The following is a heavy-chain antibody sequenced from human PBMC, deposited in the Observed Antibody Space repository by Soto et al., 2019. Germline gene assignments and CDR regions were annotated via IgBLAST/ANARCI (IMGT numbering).Heavy chain of an antibody. CDR2: IYSGGST. Sequence: TVSCNYMSWVRQAPGKGLEWVSVIYSGGSTYYADSVKGRFTISRDNSKNTLYLQMNSLRAEDTAVYYCARTSLTGELDYWGQGTLVTVSS. CDR3: ARTSLTGELDY. V-gene: IGHV3-53*01. CDR1: TVSCNY. D-gene: IGHD7-27*01. J-gene: IGHJ4*02.